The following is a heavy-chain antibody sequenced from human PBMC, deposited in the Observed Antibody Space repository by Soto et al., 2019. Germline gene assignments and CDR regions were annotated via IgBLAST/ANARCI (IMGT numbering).Heavy chain of an antibody. Sequence: EAQLLDSGGGLVQPGGALRLSCSASGFIFSSSAMNWVRQAPGKGLEWVSAISGSGGSIYYADSVKGRFTISRDNSKTTLYLQMDSLRAEDTAVYYCAKGGGDSLRYGMDVWGQGTTVTVSS. CDR1: GFIFSSSA. V-gene: IGHV3-23*01. J-gene: IGHJ6*02. CDR2: ISGSGGSI. D-gene: IGHD2-21*02. CDR3: AKGGGDSLRYGMDV.